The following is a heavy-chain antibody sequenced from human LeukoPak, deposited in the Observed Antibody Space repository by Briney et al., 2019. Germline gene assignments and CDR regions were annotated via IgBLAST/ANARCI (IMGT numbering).Heavy chain of an antibody. CDR2: INHSGNT. V-gene: IGHV4-34*01. J-gene: IGHJ4*02. CDR3: ARVEEDYYVDY. Sequence: SETLSLTCAVYGGSFSGYYWSWIRQSPGKGLEWIGEINHSGNTNYNPSLKSRVTISVDTSKNQFSLKLSSVTAADTAVYYCARVEEDYYVDYWGQGTLVTVSS. CDR1: GGSFSGYY.